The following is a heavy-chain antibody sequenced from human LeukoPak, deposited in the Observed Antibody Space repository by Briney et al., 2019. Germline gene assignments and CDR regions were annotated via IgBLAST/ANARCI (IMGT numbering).Heavy chain of an antibody. V-gene: IGHV1-69*04. CDR1: GGTFSSYA. CDR2: IIPILGIA. Sequence: SVNVSCKASGGTFSSYAISWVRQAPGQGLEWMGRIIPILGIANYAQKFQGRVTITADKSTSTAYMELSSLRSEDTAVYYCASGGNSSGYYYVGYFQHWGQGTLVTVSS. CDR3: ASGGNSSGYYYVGYFQH. J-gene: IGHJ1*01. D-gene: IGHD3-22*01.